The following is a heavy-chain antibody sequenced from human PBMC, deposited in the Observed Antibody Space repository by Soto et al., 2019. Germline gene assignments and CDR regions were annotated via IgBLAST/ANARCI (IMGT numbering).Heavy chain of an antibody. V-gene: IGHV4-59*12. CDR2: IYYTGTT. CDR3: ARSVFP. J-gene: IGHJ5*02. CDR1: GGSIRDYY. Sequence: SETLSLTCTVSGGSIRDYYWGWIRQSPGKGLEWIGYIYYTGTTKYSPSLKSRVTISVDSSKNQFSLKLSSVTAADTAVYYCARSVFPWGQGTLVTVSS.